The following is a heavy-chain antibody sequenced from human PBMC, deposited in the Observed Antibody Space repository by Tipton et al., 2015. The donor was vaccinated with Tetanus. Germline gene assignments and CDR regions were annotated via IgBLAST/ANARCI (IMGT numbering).Heavy chain of an antibody. V-gene: IGHV4-34*01. CDR1: GGSSSSFY. D-gene: IGHD4-17*01. J-gene: IGHJ3*01. Sequence: TLSLTCAVSGGSSSSFYWSWIRQPPGKGLEWIGEINQRGGISYHPSLKSRVTISVDTSKSQFSLNLTSVTAADTAVYYCARPSTTVTPRAFDVWGQGTMVTVSS. CDR3: ARPSTTVTPRAFDV. CDR2: INQRGGI.